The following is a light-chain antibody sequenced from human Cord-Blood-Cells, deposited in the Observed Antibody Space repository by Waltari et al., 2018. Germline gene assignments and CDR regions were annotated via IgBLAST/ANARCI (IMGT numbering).Light chain of an antibody. Sequence: QSALTQPRSVPGSPGQSVTISCTRTRSDVVGYNHVSWYQRHPGKAPKLMIYDVRKRPSGVPDRFSGSKSGNTASLTISGLQAEDEADYYCCSYAGSYTLVFGGGTKLTVL. V-gene: IGLV2-11*01. CDR1: RSDVVGYNH. CDR3: CSYAGSYTLV. J-gene: IGLJ3*02. CDR2: DVR.